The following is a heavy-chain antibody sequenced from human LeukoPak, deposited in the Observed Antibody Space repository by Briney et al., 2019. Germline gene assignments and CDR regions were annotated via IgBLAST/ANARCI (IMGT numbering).Heavy chain of an antibody. CDR1: GFTFSSYG. Sequence: GGSLRLSCAASGFTFSSYGMHWVRQAPGKGLEWVAVIWYDGSKKYYAASVKGRFTISRDNSKNTLYLQMNSLRAEDTAVYYCAKPHYYDSGGSYIAGAFDIWGQGTMVTVSS. CDR3: AKPHYYDSGGSYIAGAFDI. J-gene: IGHJ3*02. D-gene: IGHD3-22*01. V-gene: IGHV3-33*06. CDR2: IWYDGSKK.